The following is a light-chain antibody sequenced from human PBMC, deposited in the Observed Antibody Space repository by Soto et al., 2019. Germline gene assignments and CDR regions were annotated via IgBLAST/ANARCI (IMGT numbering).Light chain of an antibody. CDR2: KAS. CDR1: QGISSY. J-gene: IGKJ1*01. Sequence: IQLTQSPSALSASVGDRVTITCRASQGISSYLACYQQKPGKAPKLLIYKASTLKSGVPSRFSGSGSGTEFTLTISSLQTDDFSTYYCQQYHSYWTFGQGTKVDIK. CDR3: QQYHSYWT. V-gene: IGKV1-5*03.